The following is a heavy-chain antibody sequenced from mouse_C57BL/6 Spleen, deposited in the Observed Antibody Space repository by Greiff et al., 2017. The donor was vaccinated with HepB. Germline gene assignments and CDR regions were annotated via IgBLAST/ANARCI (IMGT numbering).Heavy chain of an antibody. CDR3: AKCGSSPYYFDC. CDR1: GYTFTSFW. Sequence: QVQLQQPGAELVMPGASVKLSCKASGYTFTSFWMHWVKQRPGQGLEWIGEIDPSDSYTNYNQKFKGKSTLTVDKSSSTAYMQLSSLTSEDSAVYYGAKCGSSPYYFDCWDEVTTLSDSP. J-gene: IGHJ2*01. V-gene: IGHV1-69*01. D-gene: IGHD1-1*01. CDR2: IDPSDSYT.